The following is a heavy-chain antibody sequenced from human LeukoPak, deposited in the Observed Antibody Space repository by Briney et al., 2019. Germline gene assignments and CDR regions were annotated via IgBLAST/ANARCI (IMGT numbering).Heavy chain of an antibody. D-gene: IGHD1-26*01. CDR3: AREGRKWELLSNWFDP. J-gene: IGHJ5*02. CDR2: ISYDGSNK. Sequence: GGSLRLSCAASGLTFSSYAMHWVRQAPGKGLEWVAVISYDGSNKYYADSVKGRFTISRDNSKNTLYLQMNSLRAEDTAVYYCAREGRKWELLSNWFDPWGQGTLVTVSS. CDR1: GLTFSSYA. V-gene: IGHV3-30-3*01.